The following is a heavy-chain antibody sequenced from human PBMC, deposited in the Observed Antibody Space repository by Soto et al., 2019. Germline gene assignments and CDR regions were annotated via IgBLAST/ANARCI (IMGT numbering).Heavy chain of an antibody. CDR3: ATSYGSGYRAVDF. CDR1: GDTFNFYS. V-gene: IGHV1-69*04. D-gene: IGHD3-10*01. Sequence: QVQLVQSGAEVKRPGSSVKVSCKASGDTFNFYSINWVRQAPGLGLEWMGRVNPILSMSNYAQRFQGRVTMTADKSTSTAYMELSGFRSEDTAIYYCATSYGSGYRAVDFWGQGALVTVSS. J-gene: IGHJ4*02. CDR2: VNPILSMS.